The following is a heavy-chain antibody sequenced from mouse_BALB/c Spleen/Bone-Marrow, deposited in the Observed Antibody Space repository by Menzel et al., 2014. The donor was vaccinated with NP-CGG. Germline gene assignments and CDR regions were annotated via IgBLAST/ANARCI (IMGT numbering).Heavy chain of an antibody. CDR3: AREGWLLRFDY. CDR1: GYIFTAYV. CDR2: FNPYNDDS. D-gene: IGHD2-3*01. V-gene: IGHV1-14*01. J-gene: IGHJ2*01. Sequence: VQLQQSGPELVKPGASVKMSCKASGYIFTAYVMHWVKQKPGQGLEWIGFFNPYNDDSNYNEKFKGKATLTSDKSSSTAYTELSSLTSEDSAVYYCAREGWLLRFDYWGQGTTLTVSS.